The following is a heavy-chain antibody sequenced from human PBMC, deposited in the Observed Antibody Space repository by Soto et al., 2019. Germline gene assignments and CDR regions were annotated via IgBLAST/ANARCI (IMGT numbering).Heavy chain of an antibody. Sequence: GGSLRLSCAASGFTFSSYAMHWVRQAPGKGLEWVAVISYDGSNKYYADSVKGRFTISRDNSKNTLYLQMNSLRAEDTAVYYCAREGDSSAGFDYWGQGTLVTVSS. CDR1: GFTFSSYA. V-gene: IGHV3-30-3*01. J-gene: IGHJ4*02. D-gene: IGHD3-22*01. CDR2: ISYDGSNK. CDR3: AREGDSSAGFDY.